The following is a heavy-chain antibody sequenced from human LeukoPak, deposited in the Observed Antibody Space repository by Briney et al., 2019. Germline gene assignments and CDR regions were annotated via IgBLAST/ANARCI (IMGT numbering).Heavy chain of an antibody. V-gene: IGHV3-48*04. CDR2: ISSSSSTI. CDR1: GFTFSSYS. Sequence: PGGSLRLSCAASGFTFSSYSMNWVRQAPGKGLEWVSYISSSSSTIYYADSVKGRFTISRDNAKNSLYLQMNSLRAEDTAVYYCARVVIAAAGTLDYWGQGTLVTVSS. J-gene: IGHJ4*02. CDR3: ARVVIAAAGTLDY. D-gene: IGHD6-13*01.